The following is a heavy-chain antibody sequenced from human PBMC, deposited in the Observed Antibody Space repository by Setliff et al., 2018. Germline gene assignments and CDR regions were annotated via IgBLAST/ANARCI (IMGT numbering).Heavy chain of an antibody. Sequence: PGGSLRLSCATSGFIFSGSAIHWVRQASGKGLEWVGRIRDKYNSYAIAYAASVEGRFTISRDDSKNMAYLQMNSLRTEDTAVYYCTRRSANSSADWGQGTLVTV. D-gene: IGHD6-19*01. CDR3: TRRSANSSAD. CDR1: GFIFSGSA. V-gene: IGHV3-73*01. CDR2: IRDKYNSYAI. J-gene: IGHJ4*02.